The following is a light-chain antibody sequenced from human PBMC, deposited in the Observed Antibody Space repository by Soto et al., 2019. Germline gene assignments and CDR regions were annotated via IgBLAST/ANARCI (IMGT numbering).Light chain of an antibody. CDR2: DVT. CDR3: CSYAAGASFK. CDR1: SSDVGSYNY. J-gene: IGLJ2*01. V-gene: IGLV2-11*01. Sequence: QSVLTQPRSVSGSPGQSFTISCTGTSSDVGSYNYVSWHQQHPGKAPKLVIYDVTQRPSGVPDRFSASKSGITASLTISGLQAEDEADYYCCSYAAGASFKVGGGTKLTVL.